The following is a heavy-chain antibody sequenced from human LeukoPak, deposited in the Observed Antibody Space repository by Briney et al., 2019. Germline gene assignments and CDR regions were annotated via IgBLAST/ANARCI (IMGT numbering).Heavy chain of an antibody. CDR3: ARNGKEGPHKEFDH. CDR1: GYTFTNYG. D-gene: IGHD1-26*01. CDR2: ISAYNGHT. V-gene: IGHV1-18*01. Sequence: ASVKVSCKASGYTFTNYGITWVRQAPGRGLEWMGWISAYNGHTDYTQKIQDRVTMTTDRSTSTAYMELRSLRSDDTAVYYCARNGKEGPHKEFDHWGQGTLVTVSS. J-gene: IGHJ4*02.